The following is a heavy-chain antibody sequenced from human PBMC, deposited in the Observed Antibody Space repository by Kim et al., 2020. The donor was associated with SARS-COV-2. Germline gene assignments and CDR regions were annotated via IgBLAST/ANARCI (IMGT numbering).Heavy chain of an antibody. J-gene: IGHJ1*01. D-gene: IGHD2-21*01. V-gene: IGHV4-31*03. CDR2: ISYRGTT. CDR1: GDSITNTNYF. CDR3: STVRNSGPPYHFSP. Sequence: SETLSLTCSVSGDSITNTNYFWAWIRQLPGKTLECLADISYRGTTYYNPSLRSRLTISMDTSKNQFSLRLTSVTAADAAVYYCSTVRNSGPPYHFSPWG.